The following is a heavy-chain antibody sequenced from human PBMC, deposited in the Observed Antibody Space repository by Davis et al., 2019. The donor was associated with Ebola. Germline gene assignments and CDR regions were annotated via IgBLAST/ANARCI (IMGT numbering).Heavy chain of an antibody. CDR3: ARDRPSDLGAFDI. Sequence: GESLKISCAASGFTVSSNYMSWVRQAPGKGLEWVSVIYSGGSTYYADSVKGRFTISRDNSKNTLYLQMNSLRAEDTAVYYCARDRPSDLGAFDIWGQGTMVTVSS. V-gene: IGHV3-53*01. CDR2: IYSGGST. J-gene: IGHJ3*02. CDR1: GFTVSSNY. D-gene: IGHD6-6*01.